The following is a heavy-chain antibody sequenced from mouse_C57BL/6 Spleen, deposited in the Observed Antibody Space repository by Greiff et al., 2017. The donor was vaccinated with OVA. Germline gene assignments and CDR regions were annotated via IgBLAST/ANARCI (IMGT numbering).Heavy chain of an antibody. Sequence: DVKLQESGPELVKPGASVKISCKASGYTFTDYYMNWVKQSHGKSLEWIGDINPNNGGTSYNQKFKGKATLTVDKSSSTAYMELRSLTSEDSAVYYCARWDGYYGYFDVWGTGTTVTVSS. J-gene: IGHJ1*03. CDR3: ARWDGYYGYFDV. CDR2: INPNNGGT. CDR1: GYTFTDYY. V-gene: IGHV1-26*01. D-gene: IGHD2-3*01.